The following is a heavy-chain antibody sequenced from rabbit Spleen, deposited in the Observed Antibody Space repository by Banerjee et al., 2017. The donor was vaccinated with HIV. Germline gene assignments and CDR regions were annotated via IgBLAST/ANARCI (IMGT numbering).Heavy chain of an antibody. CDR2: IDAGSSGFT. J-gene: IGHJ6*01. CDR3: ASDTSSSFSSYGMDL. CDR1: GVSFSGSSY. D-gene: IGHD1-1*01. V-gene: IGHV1S45*01. Sequence: QEQLEESGGDLVKPGASLTLTCIASGVSFSGSSYMCWVRQAPGKGLEWIACIDAGSSGFTYFASWAKGRFTISKTSSTTVTLQMTSLTAADTATYFCASDTSSSFSSYGMDLWAQGPSSPS.